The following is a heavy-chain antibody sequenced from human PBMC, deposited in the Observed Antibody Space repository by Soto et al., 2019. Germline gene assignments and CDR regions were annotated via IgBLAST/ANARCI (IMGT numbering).Heavy chain of an antibody. Sequence: SETLSLTCTVSGGSISSSSYYWGWIRQPPGKGLEWIGSIYYSGSTYYNPSLKSRVTISVDTSKNQFSLKLSSVTAADTAVYYCARHGAVTTRKPGYYYGMDVWGQGTTVTVSS. CDR2: IYYSGST. CDR3: ARHGAVTTRKPGYYYGMDV. CDR1: GGSISSSSYY. V-gene: IGHV4-39*01. D-gene: IGHD4-4*01. J-gene: IGHJ6*02.